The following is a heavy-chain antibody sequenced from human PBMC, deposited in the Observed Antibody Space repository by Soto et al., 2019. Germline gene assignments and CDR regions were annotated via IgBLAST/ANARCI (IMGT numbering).Heavy chain of an antibody. D-gene: IGHD5-18*01. J-gene: IGHJ4*02. CDR3: AKEILGYPRYYFDY. V-gene: IGHV3-23*01. CDR1: GFTFSRDA. CDR2: ISGSGGST. Sequence: GGSLRLSCAASGFTFSRDAMNWVRQAPGKGLEWVSAISGSGGSTYNADSVKGRFTISRDNSKNTLYLQMNSLRAEDTAVYYCAKEILGYPRYYFDYWGQGTLVTVSS.